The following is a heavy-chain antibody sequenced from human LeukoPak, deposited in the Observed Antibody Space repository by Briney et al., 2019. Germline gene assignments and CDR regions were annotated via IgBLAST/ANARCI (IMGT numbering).Heavy chain of an antibody. CDR3: ARGGLVRGTINSLIAFDI. D-gene: IGHD3-10*01. CDR1: GGSFSGYY. CDR2: INHSGST. Sequence: SETLSLTCAVYGGSFSGYYWSWIRQPPGKGLEWIGEINHSGSTNYNPSLKSRVTISVDTSKNQFSLKLSSVTPEDTAVYYCARGGLVRGTINSLIAFDIWGQGTTVTVSS. J-gene: IGHJ3*02. V-gene: IGHV4-34*01.